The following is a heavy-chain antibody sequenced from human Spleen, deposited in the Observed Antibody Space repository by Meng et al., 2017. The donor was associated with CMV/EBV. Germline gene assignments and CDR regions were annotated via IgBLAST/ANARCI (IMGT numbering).Heavy chain of an antibody. CDR1: GFTFKNHA. J-gene: IGHJ3*02. Sequence: GGSLRLSCAASGFTFKNHAIHWVRQPPGKGLEWVAVISYDGSNKDYADSVKGRFTMSRDNSENTLYLQMNSLKPEDTAVYYCARETPIITSDAFDIWGQGTMVTVSS. V-gene: IGHV3-30-3*01. CDR3: ARETPIITSDAFDI. CDR2: ISYDGSNK. D-gene: IGHD3-10*01.